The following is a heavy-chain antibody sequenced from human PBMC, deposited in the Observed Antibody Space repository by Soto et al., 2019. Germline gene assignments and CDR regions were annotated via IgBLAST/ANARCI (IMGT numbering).Heavy chain of an antibody. D-gene: IGHD3-10*01. J-gene: IGHJ4*02. CDR2: ISGNSGTT. CDR1: GFTFSSSA. V-gene: IGHV3-23*01. CDR3: AKASSISRGVFDY. Sequence: EVQLLESGGGLVQPGGSLRLSCAASGFTFSSSAMTWVRQSPGKGLEWVSFISGNSGTTYFADSVKGRFTISRDNSKSTLYRQMNRLRAEDTARYYCAKASSISRGVFDYWGQGTLITVSS.